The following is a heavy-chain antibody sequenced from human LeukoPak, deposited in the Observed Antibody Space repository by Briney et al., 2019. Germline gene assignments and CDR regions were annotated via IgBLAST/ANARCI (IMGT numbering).Heavy chain of an antibody. Sequence: ASVKVSCKASGYTFTSYYMHWVRQAPGQGLEWMGIINPSGGSTSYAQKFQGRVTMTRDMSTSTAYMELSSLRSEDTAVYYCARHKEGFMVRGLITKKERAYNWFDPWGQGTRVTVSS. CDR3: ARHKEGFMVRGLITKKERAYNWFDP. CDR2: INPSGGST. D-gene: IGHD3-10*01. V-gene: IGHV1-46*01. CDR1: GYTFTSYY. J-gene: IGHJ5*02.